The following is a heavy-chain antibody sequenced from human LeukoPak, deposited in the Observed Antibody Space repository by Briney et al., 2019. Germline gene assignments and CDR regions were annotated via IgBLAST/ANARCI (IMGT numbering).Heavy chain of an antibody. Sequence: ASVKVSCKASGYTFTGYYMHWVRQAPGQGLEWMGWINPNSGGTNYAQKFQGRVTMTRDASISTAYMELSRLRSDDTAVYYCARGTERVAGTLYWGQGTLVTVSS. CDR1: GYTFTGYY. CDR2: INPNSGGT. J-gene: IGHJ4*02. CDR3: ARGTERVAGTLY. V-gene: IGHV1-2*02. D-gene: IGHD6-19*01.